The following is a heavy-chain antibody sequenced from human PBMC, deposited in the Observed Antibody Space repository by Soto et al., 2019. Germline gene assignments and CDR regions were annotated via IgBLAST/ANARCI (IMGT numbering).Heavy chain of an antibody. D-gene: IGHD2-21*02. CDR2: ISAYNGNT. CDR3: FIDYGGNFGNDDAFDI. J-gene: IGHJ3*02. Sequence: ASVKVSCKASGYTFTSYGISWVRQAPGQGLEWIGRISAYNGNTNYAQKLQGRVTMTTDTSTSTAYMELRSLRSDDTAVYYCFIDYGGNFGNDDAFDIWGQGTMVTVSS. V-gene: IGHV1-18*01. CDR1: GYTFTSYG.